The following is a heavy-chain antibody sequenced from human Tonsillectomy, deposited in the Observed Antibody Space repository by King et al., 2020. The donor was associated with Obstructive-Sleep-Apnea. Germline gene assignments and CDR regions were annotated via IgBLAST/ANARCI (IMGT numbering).Heavy chain of an antibody. CDR2: VSTDGRGQ. Sequence: QVQLVESGGDVVRPGTSLTLSCIASGFTFGNFEIHWVREAPGKGLEWVTLVSTDGRGQYYADSVKGRFTISRDNSKNTVYLQMNNLRPDDTAMYYCARDFDYWGQGTLVTVSP. CDR3: ARDFDY. J-gene: IGHJ4*02. V-gene: IGHV3-30*14. CDR1: GFTFGNFE.